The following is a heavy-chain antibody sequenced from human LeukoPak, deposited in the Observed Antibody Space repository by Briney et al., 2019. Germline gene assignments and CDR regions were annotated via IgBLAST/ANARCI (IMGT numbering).Heavy chain of an antibody. J-gene: IGHJ4*02. D-gene: IGHD5-12*01. Sequence: GGSLRLSCAASGFTFSSSWMHWVRQAPEKGLVWVSRINGDGSSTIYTDSVEGRFTISRDNAKNTLYLQMNSLRAEDTAVYYCARWWLRSGDYWGQGTLVTVSS. CDR3: ARWWLRSGDY. V-gene: IGHV3-74*01. CDR1: GFTFSSSW. CDR2: INGDGSST.